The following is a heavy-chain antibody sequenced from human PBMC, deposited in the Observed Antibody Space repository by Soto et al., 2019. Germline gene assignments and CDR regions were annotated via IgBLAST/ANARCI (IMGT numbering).Heavy chain of an antibody. D-gene: IGHD1-26*01. Sequence: QVQLQESGPGLVKPSETLSLTCTVSGGSIREYYWSWIRQPPGKGLEWVGHIYHSGTTNYNPSLKSRVTMSVDTSKKQFSLRLSSVTAADTAVDYCARVVGAIDYWGQGTLVTVSS. CDR3: ARVVGAIDY. J-gene: IGHJ4*02. CDR1: GGSIREYY. V-gene: IGHV4-59*01. CDR2: IYHSGTT.